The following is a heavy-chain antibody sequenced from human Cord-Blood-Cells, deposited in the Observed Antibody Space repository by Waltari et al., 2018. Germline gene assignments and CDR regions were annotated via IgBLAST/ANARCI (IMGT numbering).Heavy chain of an antibody. V-gene: IGHV4-34*01. J-gene: IGHJ6*02. CDR1: GGSFSGYY. Sequence: QVQLQQWGAGLLKPSETLSLTCAVYGGSFSGYYWSWLRTPTGKGLEWIGEINHSGSTNYNPSLKSRVTISVDTSKNQFSLKLSSVTAADTAVYYCARDGLRYNYYYYYGMDVWGQGTTVTVSS. CDR3: ARDGLRYNYYYYYGMDV. D-gene: IGHD3-9*01. CDR2: INHSGST.